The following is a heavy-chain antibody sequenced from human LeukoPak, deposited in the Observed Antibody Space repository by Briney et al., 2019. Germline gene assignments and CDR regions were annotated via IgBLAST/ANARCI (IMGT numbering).Heavy chain of an antibody. J-gene: IGHJ4*02. D-gene: IGHD7-27*01. CDR2: ISSSSSSTI. CDR1: GFTFSSYS. CDR3: ARDWPASHWGRPDY. V-gene: IGHV3-48*04. Sequence: GSLRLSCAASGFTFSSYSMNWVRQAPGKGLEWVSYISSSSSSTIYYADSVKGRFTISRDNAKNSLYLQMNSLRAEDTAVYYCARDWPASHWGRPDYWGQGTPVTVSS.